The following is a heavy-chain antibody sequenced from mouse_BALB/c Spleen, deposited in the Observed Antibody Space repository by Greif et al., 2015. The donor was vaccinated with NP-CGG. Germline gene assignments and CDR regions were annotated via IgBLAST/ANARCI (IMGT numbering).Heavy chain of an antibody. CDR1: GYTFTSYW. V-gene: IGHV1-69*02. D-gene: IGHD1-3*01. CDR3: ARKDNRGYAMDY. J-gene: IGHJ4*01. Sequence: QVQLKDSGAELVKPGASVKLSCKASGYTFTSYWMHWVKQRPGQGLEWIGEIDPSDSYTNYNQKFKGKATLTVDKSSSTAYMQLSSLTSEDSAAYYCARKDNRGYAMDYWGQGSSVTVSS. CDR2: IDPSDSYT.